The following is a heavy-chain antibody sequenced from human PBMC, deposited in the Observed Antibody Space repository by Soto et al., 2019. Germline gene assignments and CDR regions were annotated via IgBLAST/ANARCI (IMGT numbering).Heavy chain of an antibody. CDR2: TYYRSKWYS. CDR1: GDSVSSNSAA. D-gene: IGHD3-16*01. CDR3: ARGAGAHWVRFDS. Sequence: SQTLSLTSDISGDSVSSNSAAWNWIRQSPARGLEWLGRTYYRSKWYSYYGPSVKSRITIKLDTSKNQFSLQLSSVTPEDTAVYYCARGAGAHWVRFDSWGGGILVTVSS. V-gene: IGHV6-1*01. J-gene: IGHJ4*02.